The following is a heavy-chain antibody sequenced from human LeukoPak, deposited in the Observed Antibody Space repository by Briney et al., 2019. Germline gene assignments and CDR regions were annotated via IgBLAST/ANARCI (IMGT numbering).Heavy chain of an antibody. Sequence: GGSLRLSCAASGFTFSSYWMSWVRQAPGKGLGWVANIKQDGSEKYYVDSVKGRFTISRDNAKNSLYLQMNSLRAEDTAVYYCARMGYCSGGSCYSGPPDAFDIWGQGTMVTVSS. CDR3: ARMGYCSGGSCYSGPPDAFDI. CDR2: IKQDGSEK. CDR1: GFTFSSYW. D-gene: IGHD2-15*01. V-gene: IGHV3-7*01. J-gene: IGHJ3*02.